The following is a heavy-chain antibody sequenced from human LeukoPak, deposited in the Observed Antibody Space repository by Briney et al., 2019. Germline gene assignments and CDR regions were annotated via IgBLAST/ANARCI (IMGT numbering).Heavy chain of an antibody. CDR2: IYYSGST. V-gene: IGHV4-39*07. J-gene: IGHJ3*02. Sequence: PSETLSLTCTVSGGSISSSSYYWGWIRQPPGKGLEWIGSIYYSGSTYYNPSLKSRVTMSVDTSKNQFSLKLSSVTAADTAVYYCARAGTVVTHDAFDIWGQGTMVTVSS. CDR3: ARAGTVVTHDAFDI. D-gene: IGHD4-23*01. CDR1: GGSISSSSYY.